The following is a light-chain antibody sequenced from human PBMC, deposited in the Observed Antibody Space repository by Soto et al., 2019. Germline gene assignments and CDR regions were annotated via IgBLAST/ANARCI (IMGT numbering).Light chain of an antibody. CDR2: DAS. J-gene: IGKJ1*01. Sequence: EIVLTQSPGTLSLSPGERATLSCRSSQSVSSSYLAWYQQKPGQAPRLLIYDASNRATGIPDRLSGSGSGTDFTLTISRLEPEDFAVYYCQHYGNSPTFGQGTKVEVK. CDR1: QSVSSSY. V-gene: IGKV3-20*01. CDR3: QHYGNSPT.